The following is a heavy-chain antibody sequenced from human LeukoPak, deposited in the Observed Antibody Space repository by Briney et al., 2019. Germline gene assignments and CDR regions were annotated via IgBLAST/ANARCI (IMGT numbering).Heavy chain of an antibody. CDR3: ARDPAVRHAFDI. CDR1: GDSVSRSSAA. J-gene: IGHJ3*02. D-gene: IGHD6-6*01. V-gene: IGHV6-1*01. CDR2: TSYRSNWYN. Sequence: SQTLSLTCVISGDSVSRSSAAWHWLRQSPSRGLEWLGRTSYRSNWYNGYADSVKSRITITPDTSKNQFSLQLNSVTPEDTAVYYCARDPAVRHAFDIWGQGTVVTVSS.